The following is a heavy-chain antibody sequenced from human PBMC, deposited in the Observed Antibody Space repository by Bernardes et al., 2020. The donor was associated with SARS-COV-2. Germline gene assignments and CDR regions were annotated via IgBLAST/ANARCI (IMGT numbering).Heavy chain of an antibody. V-gene: IGHV1-2*02. D-gene: IGHD3-22*01. CDR3: ARAPDDSSGYYYYYGMDV. Sequence: ASVKVSCMASGYTFTGYYMHWVRQAPGQGLEWMGWINPNSGGTNYAQKFQGRVTMTRDTSISTAYMELSRLRSDDTAVYYCARAPDDSSGYYYYYGMDVWGQGTTVTVSS. J-gene: IGHJ6*02. CDR2: INPNSGGT. CDR1: GYTFTGYY.